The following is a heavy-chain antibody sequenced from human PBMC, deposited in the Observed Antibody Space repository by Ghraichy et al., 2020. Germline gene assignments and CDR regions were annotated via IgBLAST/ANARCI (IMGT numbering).Heavy chain of an antibody. Sequence: GALRLSCAASGLIFSSYAMSWVRQAPGKGLEWVSTISGSGGSTYYADSVKGRFTISRDNSKNTLYLQMNSLRAEDTAVYYCAKVGSGSFFDWGQGTLVTVSS. CDR3: AKVGSGSFFD. CDR2: ISGSGGST. V-gene: IGHV3-23*01. D-gene: IGHD1-26*01. CDR1: GLIFSSYA. J-gene: IGHJ4*02.